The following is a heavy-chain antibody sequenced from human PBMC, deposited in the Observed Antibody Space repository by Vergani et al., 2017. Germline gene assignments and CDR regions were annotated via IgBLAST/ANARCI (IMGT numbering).Heavy chain of an antibody. CDR3: VKXIAASANYWYFDL. CDR2: INWNRDSI. J-gene: IGHJ2*01. V-gene: IGHV3-9*01. D-gene: IGHD6-13*01. CDR1: GFTFDDYA. Sequence: EVQLVESGGGLVQPGRSLGLSCAASGFTFDDYAMHWVRQAPGKGLEWVSGINWNRDSIAYADSVKGRFTISRDNAKNSLYLQMNSLRAEDTALYYCVKXIAASANYWYFDLWGRGTLVTVSS.